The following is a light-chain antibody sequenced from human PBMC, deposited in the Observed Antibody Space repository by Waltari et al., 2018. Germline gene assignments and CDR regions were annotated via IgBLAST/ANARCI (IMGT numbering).Light chain of an antibody. CDR3: SSFTTSTSLLI. CDR1: SNDVGYNY. V-gene: IGLV2-14*01. Sequence: QSALTQPASVSGSPGQSITISCSGSSNDVGYNYVSWYQQRPGKAPKLMIYEVKNRPSGVSSRSSGSRSAKPASLTISGLQAEDEADYYCSSFTTSTSLLIFGGGTKVTVL. J-gene: IGLJ2*01. CDR2: EVK.